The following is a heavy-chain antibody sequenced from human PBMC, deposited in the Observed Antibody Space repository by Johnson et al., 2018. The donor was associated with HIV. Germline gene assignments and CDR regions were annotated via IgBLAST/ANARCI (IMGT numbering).Heavy chain of an antibody. V-gene: IGHV3-23*04. CDR1: GFTFSNYA. D-gene: IGHD6-19*01. J-gene: IGHJ3*02. CDR2: ISGSGGNT. CDR3: RRWGIAGGGLPGDCFCI. Sequence: EVQLVESGGGLVQPGRSLRLSCTASGFTFSNYAMSWVRQAPGKGLEWVSSISGSGGNTYYADSVQGRFTISRDNSKNTLYLQMNSLRAGDTAGYYWRRWGIAGGGLPGDCFCIRGQGTMVTV.